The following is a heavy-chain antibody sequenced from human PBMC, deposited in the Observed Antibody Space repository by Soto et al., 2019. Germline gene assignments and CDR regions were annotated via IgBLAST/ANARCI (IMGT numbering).Heavy chain of an antibody. CDR3: ARALSYAYMLIAFDI. V-gene: IGHV4-31*03. J-gene: IGHJ3*02. CDR2: IYYSGST. CDR1: GGSISSGGYY. Sequence: SETLSLTCTVSGGSISSGGYYWSWIRQHPGKGLEWIGYIYYSGSTYYNPSLKSRVTISVDTSKNQFSLKLSSVTAADTAVYYCARALSYAYMLIAFDIWGQGTMVTVSS. D-gene: IGHD3-16*01.